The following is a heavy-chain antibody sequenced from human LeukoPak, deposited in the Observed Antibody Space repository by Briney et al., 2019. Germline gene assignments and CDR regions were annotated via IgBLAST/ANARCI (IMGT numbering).Heavy chain of an antibody. J-gene: IGHJ4*02. Sequence: GESLKTSFKGSGYNFNNYWIGWVRQMPGKGPEWMGIIYPGDSDTRNSPSFQGQVIISADKSISTAYLQWSSLKASDTAIYYCARLAKARKDGYNFGFDYWGQGTLVTVSS. V-gene: IGHV5-51*01. CDR1: GYNFNNYW. CDR2: IYPGDSDT. D-gene: IGHD5-24*01. CDR3: ARLAKARKDGYNFGFDY.